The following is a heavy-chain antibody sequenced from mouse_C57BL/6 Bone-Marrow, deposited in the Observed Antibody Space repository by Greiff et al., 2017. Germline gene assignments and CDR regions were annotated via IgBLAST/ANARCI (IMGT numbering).Heavy chain of an antibody. CDR1: GFTFSSYA. J-gene: IGHJ2*01. CDR3: ARENWEDY. V-gene: IGHV5-4*01. D-gene: IGHD4-1*01. Sequence: EVHLVESGGGLVKPGGSLKLSCAASGFTFSSYAMSWVRQTPEKRLEWVATISDGGSYTYYPDNVKGRFTISRDKAKTNLYLQMSHLKSEDTAMYYCARENWEDYWGQGTTLTVSS. CDR2: ISDGGSYT.